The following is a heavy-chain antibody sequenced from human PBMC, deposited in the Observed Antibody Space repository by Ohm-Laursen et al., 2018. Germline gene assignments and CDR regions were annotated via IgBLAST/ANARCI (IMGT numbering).Heavy chain of an antibody. CDR2: IKEYGSEK. V-gene: IGHV3-7*01. CDR3: VRGGRYGNF. CDR1: GFTFTSYW. Sequence: SLRLSCSASGFTFTSYWMSWVRQAPGKGLEWVANIKEYGSEKNYVDSVKGRFTISRDNAKNSLFLEMNNLRAEDSALYYCVRGGRYGNFWGQGTLATVSS. J-gene: IGHJ4*01. D-gene: IGHD6-13*01.